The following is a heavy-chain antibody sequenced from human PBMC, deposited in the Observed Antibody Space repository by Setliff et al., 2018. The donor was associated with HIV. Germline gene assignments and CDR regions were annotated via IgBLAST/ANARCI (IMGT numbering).Heavy chain of an antibody. CDR3: AREGSSGYTGWFDS. D-gene: IGHD3-22*01. CDR2: ISGSGDYA. Sequence: GGSLRLSCSASGFTFSDYYMNWIRQAPGKGLEWVSFISGSGDYAKYADSVKGRFTISRDNAKNSLYLQMDSLRGDDTALYYCAREGSSGYTGWFDSWGQGTPVTVSS. CDR1: GFTFSDYY. V-gene: IGHV3-11*05. J-gene: IGHJ5*01.